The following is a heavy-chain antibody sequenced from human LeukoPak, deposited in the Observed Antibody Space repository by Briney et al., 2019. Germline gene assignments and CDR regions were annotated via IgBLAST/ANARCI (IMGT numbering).Heavy chain of an antibody. V-gene: IGHV5-51*01. D-gene: IGHD4-17*01. CDR1: GYSFTSYW. CDR3: GTTVTTSFYYYYGMDV. J-gene: IGHJ6*02. Sequence: GESLKISCKGSGYSFTSYWIGWVRQMPGQGLEWMGMIYPGDSDTRYSPSFQGQVTISADKSISTAYLQWSSLKDSDTAMYYCGTTVTTSFYYYYGMDVWGQGTTVTVSS. CDR2: IYPGDSDT.